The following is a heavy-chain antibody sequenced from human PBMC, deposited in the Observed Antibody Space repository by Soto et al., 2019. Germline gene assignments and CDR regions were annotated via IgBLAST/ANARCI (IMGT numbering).Heavy chain of an antibody. D-gene: IGHD3-16*01. CDR3: ARGHLRDANYYYYGMDV. V-gene: IGHV3-13*01. CDR1: GFTFSSYD. Sequence: PGGTLRLSCAASGFTFSSYDMHWFRQATGKGLEWVSAIGTAGDTYYPGSVKGRFTISRENAKHTLYLQMNSLRAGDRAVYYCARGHLRDANYYYYGMDVWGQGTTVTVSS. CDR2: IGTAGDT. J-gene: IGHJ6*02.